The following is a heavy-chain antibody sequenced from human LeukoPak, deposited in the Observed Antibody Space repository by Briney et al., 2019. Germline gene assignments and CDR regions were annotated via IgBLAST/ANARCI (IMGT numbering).Heavy chain of an antibody. CDR1: GGSISSSSYY. D-gene: IGHD5-24*01. J-gene: IGHJ4*02. CDR2: IYYSGST. CDR3: ARVKDGYIDY. V-gene: IGHV4-39*07. Sequence: PSETLSLTCTVSGGSISSSSYYWGWIRQPPGKGLEWIGSIYYSGSTYYNPSLKSRVTISVDTSKNQFSLKLSSVTAADTAVYYCARVKDGYIDYWGQGTLVTVSS.